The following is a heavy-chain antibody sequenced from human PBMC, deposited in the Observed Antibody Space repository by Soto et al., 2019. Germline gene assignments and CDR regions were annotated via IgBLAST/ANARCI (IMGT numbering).Heavy chain of an antibody. CDR2: ISGSGGST. D-gene: IGHD6-13*01. CDR1: GFTFSSYA. V-gene: IGHV3-23*01. CDR3: AKDGASSSWYSNWFDP. Sequence: EVQLLESGGGLVQPGGSLRLSCAASGFTFSSYAMSWVRQAPGKGLEWVSAISGSGGSTYYADSVKGRFTISRDNSKNTLYLQMNSLRAEDTAVYYCAKDGASSSWYSNWFDPWGQGTLVTVSS. J-gene: IGHJ5*02.